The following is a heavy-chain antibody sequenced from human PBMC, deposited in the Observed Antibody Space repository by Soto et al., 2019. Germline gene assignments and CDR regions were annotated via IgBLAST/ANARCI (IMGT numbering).Heavy chain of an antibody. CDR2: IFYNGST. CDR3: ARSFYP. J-gene: IGHJ5*02. CDR1: GGSISHYH. V-gene: IGHV4-59*01. Sequence: QLQLQESGPGLVKPSETLSLTCTVSGGSISHYHWNWIRQAPGKGMEWIGYIFYNGSTHYNPSLTSRVTISVDMSKNRLSLTLTSVTAADTAVYYCARSFYPGGQGTLVTVSS.